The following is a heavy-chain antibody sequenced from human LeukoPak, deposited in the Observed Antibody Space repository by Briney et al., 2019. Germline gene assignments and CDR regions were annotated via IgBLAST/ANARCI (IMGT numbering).Heavy chain of an antibody. D-gene: IGHD3-16*01. V-gene: IGHV4-4*02. CDR2: IYHSGST. CDR1: GGSISSSNW. CDR3: ARRGGQVDAYYFDY. J-gene: IGHJ4*02. Sequence: SETLSLTCAVSGGSISSSNWWSWVRQPPGKGLEWIGEIYHSGSTNYNPSLKSRVTISVDKSKNQFSLKLSSVTAADTAVYYCARRGGQVDAYYFDYWGQGTLVTVSS.